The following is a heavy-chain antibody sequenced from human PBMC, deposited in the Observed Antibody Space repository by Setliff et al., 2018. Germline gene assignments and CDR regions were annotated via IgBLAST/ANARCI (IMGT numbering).Heavy chain of an antibody. CDR3: ARVLNWFDP. CDR2: IYYRGST. J-gene: IGHJ5*02. Sequence: SCTVSGGSISSSSYYWGWIRQPPGKGLEWIGSIYYRGSTYYNPSLKSRVTISVDTSKNQFSLKLSSVTAADTAVYYCARVLNWFDPWGQGTLVTVSS. V-gene: IGHV4-39*07. CDR1: GGSISSSSYY. D-gene: IGHD1-26*01.